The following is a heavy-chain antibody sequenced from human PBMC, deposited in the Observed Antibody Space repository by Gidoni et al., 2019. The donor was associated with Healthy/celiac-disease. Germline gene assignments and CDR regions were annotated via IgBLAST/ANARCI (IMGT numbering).Heavy chain of an antibody. CDR3: ASTVDPIIGFGY. D-gene: IGHD3-16*02. V-gene: IGHV3-30*14. Sequence: KGRFTISRDNSKNTLYLQMNSLRAEDTAVYYCASTVDPIIGFGYWGQGTLVTVSS. J-gene: IGHJ4*02.